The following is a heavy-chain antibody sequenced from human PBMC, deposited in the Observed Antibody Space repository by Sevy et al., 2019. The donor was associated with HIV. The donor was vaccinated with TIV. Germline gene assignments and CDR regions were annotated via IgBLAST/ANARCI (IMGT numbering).Heavy chain of an antibody. CDR2: IKQDGSEK. V-gene: IGHV3-7*04. D-gene: IGHD3-22*01. CDR3: ARGNSGSFDY. Sequence: GGSLRLSCTASGFTLSSYWMSWVRQAPGKGLEWVANIKQDGSEKYYVDSVKGRFTISRDNAKNSLYLQMNSLRPEDTAVYYCARGNSGSFDYWGQGTLVTVSS. CDR1: GFTLSSYW. J-gene: IGHJ4*02.